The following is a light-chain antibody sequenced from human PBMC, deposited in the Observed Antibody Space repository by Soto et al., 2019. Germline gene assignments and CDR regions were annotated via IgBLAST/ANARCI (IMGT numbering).Light chain of an antibody. CDR2: GAS. CDR1: QSISDN. J-gene: IGKJ1*01. V-gene: IGKV3-15*01. CDR3: QQYNNWWT. Sequence: EILMTQSPATLSVSPGERATLSCRASQSISDNLAWYHQRPGQAPRLLIYGASTRATGIPARFSGSGSGTEFTLTISSLQSEDFAVYYCQQYNNWWTFGQGTRVEIK.